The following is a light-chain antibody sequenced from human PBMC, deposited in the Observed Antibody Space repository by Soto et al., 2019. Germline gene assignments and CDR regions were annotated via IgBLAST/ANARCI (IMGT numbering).Light chain of an antibody. Sequence: QAVVTQPPSASGTPGQRVTISCSGSSSNIGNFYVYWYQQLPGTAPKLLIYKNNQRPLGVPDRFSGSKSGTSASLAISGLRSEAEADYYCAAWDDSLSGPGVFGGGIQLTVL. V-gene: IGLV1-47*01. CDR3: AAWDDSLSGPGV. CDR1: SSNIGNFY. CDR2: KNN. J-gene: IGLJ7*01.